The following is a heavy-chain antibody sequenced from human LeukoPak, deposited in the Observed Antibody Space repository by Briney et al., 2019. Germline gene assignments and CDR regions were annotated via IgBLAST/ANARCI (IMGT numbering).Heavy chain of an antibody. Sequence: PGGSLRLSCAASGFTFSTYSMNWVRQAPGKGLEWVSSITRSSSYIYYADSVKGRFTISRDNAKNSLFLQMNSLRAEDTAIYYCARRTIIYGDYSDYWGQGTLVTVSS. V-gene: IGHV3-21*01. CDR1: GFTFSTYS. CDR2: ITRSSSYI. D-gene: IGHD4/OR15-4a*01. CDR3: ARRTIIYGDYSDY. J-gene: IGHJ4*02.